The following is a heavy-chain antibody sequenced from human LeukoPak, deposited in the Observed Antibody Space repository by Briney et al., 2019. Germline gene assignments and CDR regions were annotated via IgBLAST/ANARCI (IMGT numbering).Heavy chain of an antibody. CDR3: AKRGVVIRVILVGFHKEAYYFDS. V-gene: IGHV3-23*01. CDR1: GITLSNYG. D-gene: IGHD3-22*01. J-gene: IGHJ4*02. Sequence: GGSLRLSCAVSGITLSNYGMSWVRQAPGKGLEWVAGISDSGGRTNYADSVKDRFTISRDNPKNTLYLQMNSLRPEDTAVYFCAKRGVVIRVILVGFHKEAYYFDSWGQGVLVTVSS. CDR2: ISDSGGRT.